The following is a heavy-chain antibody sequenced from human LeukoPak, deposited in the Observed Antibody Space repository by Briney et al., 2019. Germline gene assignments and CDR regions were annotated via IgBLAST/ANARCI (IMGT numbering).Heavy chain of an antibody. CDR1: GFTFSSYG. Sequence: PGGSLRLSCAASGFTFSSYGMHWVRQAPGKGLEWVAVISYDGSNKYYADSVKGRFTISRDNSKNTLYLQMNSLRAEDTAVYYCAKDYYDSSDFFDYWGQGTLVTVPS. J-gene: IGHJ4*02. CDR3: AKDYYDSSDFFDY. CDR2: ISYDGSNK. D-gene: IGHD3-22*01. V-gene: IGHV3-30*18.